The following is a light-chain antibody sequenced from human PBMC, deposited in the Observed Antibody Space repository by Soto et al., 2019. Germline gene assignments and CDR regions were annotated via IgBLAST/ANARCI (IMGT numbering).Light chain of an antibody. CDR3: QQYNSYSQT. CDR1: HSISSW. J-gene: IGKJ1*01. Sequence: DIHMTHSPSTLASSVGGRVTITCGASHSISSWLAWYQQKPGKAPKLLIYDASSLESGVPSRFSGSGSGTEFTLTISSLQPDDFATYYCQQYNSYSQTFGQGTKV. CDR2: DAS. V-gene: IGKV1-5*01.